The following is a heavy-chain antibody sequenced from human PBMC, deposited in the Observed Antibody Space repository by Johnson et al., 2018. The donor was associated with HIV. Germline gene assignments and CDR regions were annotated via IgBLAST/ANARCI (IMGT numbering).Heavy chain of an antibody. J-gene: IGHJ3*02. CDR3: ARTPTFARTFDI. Sequence: VQLVESGGGLVQPGGSLRLSCAASGFTVSSNYMSWVRQAPGKGLEWVSVISGGGSTYYADAVKGRFTISRDNSKNTLYLQVNSLRAEDTAVYYCARTPTFARTFDIWGQGTMVTVSS. CDR2: ISGGGST. D-gene: IGHD2-21*01. V-gene: IGHV3-66*01. CDR1: GFTVSSNY.